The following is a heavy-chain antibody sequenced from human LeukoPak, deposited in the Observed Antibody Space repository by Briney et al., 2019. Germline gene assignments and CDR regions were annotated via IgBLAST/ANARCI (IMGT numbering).Heavy chain of an antibody. Sequence: GGSLRLSCVASGFTFRLFGMHWVRQAPGKGLEWVSFIRFDGSNTYHADSVKGRFTISRDNSKNTLYLQMNSLTSDDTAVYYCAKVKTDILIPDSWGQGTLVTVSS. CDR3: AKVKTDILIPDS. D-gene: IGHD2-21*02. CDR1: GFTFRLFG. J-gene: IGHJ4*02. V-gene: IGHV3-30*02. CDR2: IRFDGSNT.